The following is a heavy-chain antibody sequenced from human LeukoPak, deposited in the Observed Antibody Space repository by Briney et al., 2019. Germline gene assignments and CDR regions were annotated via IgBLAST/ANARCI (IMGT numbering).Heavy chain of an antibody. CDR2: INQGGSGK. D-gene: IGHD6-13*01. V-gene: IGHV3-7*01. CDR3: ARDRRSSAGSDF. Sequence: GGSLRLSCATSGFTFSNYWMSWVRQAPGEGLEWVANINQGGSGKYYLDSVKGRFSISRDNAKNSLFLRMDSLRADDTAVYYCARDRRSSAGSDFWGQGTRDTVSS. J-gene: IGHJ4*02. CDR1: GFTFSNYW.